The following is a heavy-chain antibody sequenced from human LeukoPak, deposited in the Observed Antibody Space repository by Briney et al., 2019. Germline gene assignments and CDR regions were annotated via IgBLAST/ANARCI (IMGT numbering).Heavy chain of an antibody. D-gene: IGHD6-13*01. CDR3: ARDSIRQQLYYFDY. J-gene: IGHJ4*02. CDR1: GFTFSNYG. V-gene: IGHV3-30*02. Sequence: PGGSLRLSCVASGFTFSNYGMHWVRQAPGKGLEWVAFMQYDGSNKYYAESVKGRFTISRDNSKNTLYLQMDSLRVDDTAVYFCARDSIRQQLYYFDYWGQGTLVTVSS. CDR2: MQYDGSNK.